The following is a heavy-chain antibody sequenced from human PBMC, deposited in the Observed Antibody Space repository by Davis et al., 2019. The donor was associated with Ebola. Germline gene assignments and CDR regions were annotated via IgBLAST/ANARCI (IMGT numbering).Heavy chain of an antibody. CDR2: ISTDGSNK. V-gene: IGHV3-30-3*01. Sequence: GGSLRLSCAASEFTVSIYAMHWVRQAPGKGLEWVAFISTDGSNKYYADSVKGRFTISRDNSKNTLYLRMNSLRDEDTAIYFCARVAFDYWGQGTLVAVSS. CDR3: ARVAFDY. J-gene: IGHJ4*02. CDR1: EFTVSIYA.